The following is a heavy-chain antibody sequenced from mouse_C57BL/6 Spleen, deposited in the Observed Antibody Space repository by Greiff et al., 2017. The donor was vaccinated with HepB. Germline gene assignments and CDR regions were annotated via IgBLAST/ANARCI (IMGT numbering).Heavy chain of an antibody. J-gene: IGHJ2*01. CDR2: IRNKANNHAT. Sequence: EVKLLESGGGLVQPGGSMKLSCAASGFTFSDAWMDWVRQSPEKGLEWVAEIRNKANNHATYYAESVKGRFTISRDDSKSSVYLQMNSLRAEDTGIYYCTRQLTVYYFDYWGQGTTLTVSS. D-gene: IGHD4-1*01. CDR3: TRQLTVYYFDY. V-gene: IGHV6-6*01. CDR1: GFTFSDAW.